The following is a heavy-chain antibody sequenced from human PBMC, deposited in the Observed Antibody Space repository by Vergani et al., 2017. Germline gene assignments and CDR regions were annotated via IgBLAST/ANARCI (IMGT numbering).Heavy chain of an antibody. J-gene: IGHJ4*02. Sequence: EVQLVESGGGLVKPGGSLRLSCAASGFTFSSYSMNWVRQAPGKGLDWVSSSSSSSSYIYYADSVKGRFTISRDNAKNSLYLQMNSLRAEETAVYYCARDRYDSSGYFVPLDYWGQGTLVTVSS. V-gene: IGHV3-21*01. CDR2: SSSSSSYI. CDR3: ARDRYDSSGYFVPLDY. CDR1: GFTFSSYS. D-gene: IGHD3-22*01.